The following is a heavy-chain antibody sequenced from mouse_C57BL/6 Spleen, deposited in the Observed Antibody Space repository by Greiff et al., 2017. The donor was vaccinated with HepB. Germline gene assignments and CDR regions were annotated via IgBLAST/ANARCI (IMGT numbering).Heavy chain of an antibody. Sequence: EVHLVESGGDLVKPGGSLKLSCAASGFTFSSYGMSWVRQTPDKRLEWVATISSGGSYTYYPDSVKGRFTISRDNAKNTLYLQMSSLKSEDTDMYECARKGTEGETVPFDYWGQGTTLTVSS. J-gene: IGHJ2*01. D-gene: IGHD2-14*01. CDR1: GFTFSSYG. V-gene: IGHV5-6*01. CDR2: ISSGGSYT. CDR3: ARKGTEGETVPFDY.